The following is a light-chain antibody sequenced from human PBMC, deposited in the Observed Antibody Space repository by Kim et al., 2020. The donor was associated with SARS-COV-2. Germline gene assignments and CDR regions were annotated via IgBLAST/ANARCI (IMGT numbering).Light chain of an antibody. V-gene: IGKV3-11*01. CDR1: QSVRRY. CDR2: DAS. CDR3: QQRSHWPPVT. J-gene: IGKJ5*01. Sequence: SPGERATRSCRASQSVRRYLAWYQQKPGQAPRLLIYDASNRANGIPARFSGSGSGTDYTLTISSLEPEDFAVYYCQQRSHWPPVTFGHGTRLEIK.